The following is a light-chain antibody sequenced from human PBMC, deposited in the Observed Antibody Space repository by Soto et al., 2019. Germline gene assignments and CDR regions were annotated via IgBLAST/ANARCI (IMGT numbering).Light chain of an antibody. Sequence: EIVMTQSPATLSVSPGERATLSCRASQSVSSNLAWYQQKPGQAPGLLIYGASTRATGIPARFSGSGSGTEFTLTISSLQPDDFATYYCQQYNSYPITFGQGTRLEIK. CDR3: QQYNSYPIT. J-gene: IGKJ5*01. V-gene: IGKV3-15*01. CDR1: QSVSSN. CDR2: GAS.